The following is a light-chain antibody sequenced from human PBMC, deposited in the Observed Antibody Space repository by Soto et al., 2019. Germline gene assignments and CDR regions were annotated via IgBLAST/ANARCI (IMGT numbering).Light chain of an antibody. CDR3: QQYNNWPPWT. CDR2: GAS. CDR1: QSVTTN. Sequence: EIVMTQYPATLSVSPGGRATLSCRASQSVTTNMAWYQQKPGQAPRLLIYGASTRATGIPARFSGSGSGTDFTLTISSLQSEDFAVYYCQQYNNWPPWTFGQGTKVDIK. J-gene: IGKJ1*01. V-gene: IGKV3-15*01.